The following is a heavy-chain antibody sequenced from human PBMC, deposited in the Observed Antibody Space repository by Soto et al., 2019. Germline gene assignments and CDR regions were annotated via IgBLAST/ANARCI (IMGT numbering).Heavy chain of an antibody. CDR3: ARASTGGWLDYYYYGMDV. D-gene: IGHD6-19*01. CDR2: MNPNSGNT. V-gene: IGHV1-8*01. J-gene: IGHJ6*02. Sequence: ASVKVSCKASGYTFTSYDINWVRQATGQGLEWMGWMNPNSGNTGYAQKFQGRVTMTRNTSISTAYMELSSLRSEDTAVYYCARASTGGWLDYYYYGMDVWGQGTTVTVS. CDR1: GYTFTSYD.